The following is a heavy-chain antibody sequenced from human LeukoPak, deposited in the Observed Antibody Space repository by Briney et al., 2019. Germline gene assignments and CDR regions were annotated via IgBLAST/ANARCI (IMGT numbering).Heavy chain of an antibody. CDR2: IHPDGSQK. J-gene: IGHJ4*02. V-gene: IGHV3-7*01. CDR3: ATDRGYSSFDY. D-gene: IGHD3-22*01. Sequence: GGPLRLSCEGSGFTFSTYWMDWVRQSPGKRLEWLASIHPDGSQKDYVESVKGRFTISRDNAKKSLYLQMNSLRAEDTATYYCATDRGYSSFDYWGQGTLVTVSS. CDR1: GFTFSTYW.